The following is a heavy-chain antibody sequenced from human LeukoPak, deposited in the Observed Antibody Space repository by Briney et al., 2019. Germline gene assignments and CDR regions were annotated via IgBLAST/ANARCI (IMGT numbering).Heavy chain of an antibody. D-gene: IGHD1-7*01. CDR2: IHVDGHNT. CDR3: ARESETTGTYYLDH. J-gene: IGHJ4*02. Sequence: GGSLRLSCAASGFTFSAYWMHWVRQAPGKGLMWVPRIHVDGHNTWYADSVKGRFTISRDNAKNTVYLQLNSLRVEDTAVYYCARESETTGTYYLDHWGQENLVTVST. V-gene: IGHV3-74*01. CDR1: GFTFSAYW.